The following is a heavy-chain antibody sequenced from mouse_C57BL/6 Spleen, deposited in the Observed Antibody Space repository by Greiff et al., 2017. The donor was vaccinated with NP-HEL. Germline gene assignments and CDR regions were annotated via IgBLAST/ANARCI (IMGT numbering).Heavy chain of an antibody. J-gene: IGHJ2*01. CDR1: GYSITSGYY. CDR2: ISYDGSN. CDR3: ATYGSSPIFDY. V-gene: IGHV3-6*01. D-gene: IGHD1-1*01. Sequence: EVKVEESGPGLVKPSQSLSLTCSVTGYSITSGYYWNWIRQFPGNKLEWMGYISYDGSNNYNPSLKNRISITRDTSKNQFFLKLNSVTTEDTATYYCATYGSSPIFDYWGQGTTLTVSS.